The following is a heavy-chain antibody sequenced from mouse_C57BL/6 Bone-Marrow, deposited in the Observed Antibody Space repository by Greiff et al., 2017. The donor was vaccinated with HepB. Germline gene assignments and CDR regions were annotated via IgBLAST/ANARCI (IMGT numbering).Heavy chain of an antibody. D-gene: IGHD3-2*02. V-gene: IGHV1-61*01. Sequence: VQLQQPGAELVRPGSSVKLSCKASGYTFTSYWMDWVKQRPGQGLEWIGNIYPSDSETHYNQKFKDKATLTVDKSSSTAYMQLSSLTSEDSAVYYCARGGGQLRLRGYFDYWGQGTTLTVSS. CDR3: ARGGGQLRLRGYFDY. CDR2: IYPSDSET. J-gene: IGHJ2*01. CDR1: GYTFTSYW.